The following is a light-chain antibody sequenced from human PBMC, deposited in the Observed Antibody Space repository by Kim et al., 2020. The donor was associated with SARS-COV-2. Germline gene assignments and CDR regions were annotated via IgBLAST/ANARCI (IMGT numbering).Light chain of an antibody. V-gene: IGKV3-20*01. CDR3: QQYGSSPQT. CDR2: GAS. CDR1: QSVSSSY. J-gene: IGKJ1*01. Sequence: SPGERATLSCRASQSVSSSYLAWYQQKPGQAPRLLSYGASSRATDIPDRFSGSGSGTDFTLTISRLEPEDFAVYYCQQYGSSPQTFGQGTKVDIK.